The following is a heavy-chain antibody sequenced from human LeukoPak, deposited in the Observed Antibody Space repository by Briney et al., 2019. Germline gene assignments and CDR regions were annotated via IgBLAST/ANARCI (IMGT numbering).Heavy chain of an antibody. Sequence: PGGSLRLSCAASGFTFSSYWMSWVRQAPGKGLEWVANIKQDGSEKYYVDSVKGRFTISRDNAKNSLYLQMNSLRAEDTAVYYCARDSYDFWSALDYYMDVWGKGTTVTVSS. J-gene: IGHJ6*03. D-gene: IGHD3-3*01. V-gene: IGHV3-7*01. CDR3: ARDSYDFWSALDYYMDV. CDR1: GFTFSSYW. CDR2: IKQDGSEK.